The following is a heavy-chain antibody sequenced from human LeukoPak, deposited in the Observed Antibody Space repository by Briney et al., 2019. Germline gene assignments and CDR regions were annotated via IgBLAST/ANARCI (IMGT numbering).Heavy chain of an antibody. CDR1: GFTFSNAW. CDR3: TTNGPHAGGNDY. Sequence: GGSLRLSCAASGFTFSNAWMSWVRQAPGKGPEWVCRIKSKTDGGTTDYAAPVKGRFTISRDDSKNTEYLQMNSLKTGEKALYYCTTNGPHAGGNDYWGQGTLVTVSS. J-gene: IGHJ4*02. D-gene: IGHD3-16*01. CDR2: IKSKTDGGTT. V-gene: IGHV3-15*01.